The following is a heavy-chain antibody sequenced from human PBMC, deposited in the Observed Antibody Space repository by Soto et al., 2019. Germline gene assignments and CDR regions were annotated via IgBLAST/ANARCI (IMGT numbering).Heavy chain of an antibody. Sequence: QVQLVQSGAEVKKPGASVKVSCKASGYTFTSYGISWVRQAPGQGLEWMGWISAYNGNTNYAQKLQGRVTMTTDTSKSTAYMELRSLRSDDTAVYYCARDQSIAAAGLFTAINNWLDPWGQGTLVTVSS. J-gene: IGHJ5*02. CDR2: ISAYNGNT. D-gene: IGHD6-13*01. CDR3: ARDQSIAAAGLFTAINNWLDP. CDR1: GYTFTSYG. V-gene: IGHV1-18*01.